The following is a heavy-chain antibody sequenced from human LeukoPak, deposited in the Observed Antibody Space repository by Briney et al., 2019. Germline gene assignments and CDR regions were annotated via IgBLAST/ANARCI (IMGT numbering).Heavy chain of an antibody. CDR3: ARGQQLVSNWFDP. CDR2: IYTSGST. Sequence: SETLSLTCTVSGGSISSGSYYWSWIRQPAGKELEWIGRIYTSGSTNYNPSLKSRVTISVDTSKNQFSLKLSSVTAADTAVYYCARGQQLVSNWFDPWGQGTLVTVSS. CDR1: GGSISSGSYY. D-gene: IGHD6-13*01. J-gene: IGHJ5*02. V-gene: IGHV4-61*02.